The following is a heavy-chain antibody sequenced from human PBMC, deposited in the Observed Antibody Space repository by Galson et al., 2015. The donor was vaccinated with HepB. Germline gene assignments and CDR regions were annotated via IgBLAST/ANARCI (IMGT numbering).Heavy chain of an antibody. J-gene: IGHJ4*02. CDR2: INSNSGGT. CDR1: GYTFSGYY. V-gene: IGHV1-2*02. CDR3: ARDPYDFWSGYWDY. Sequence: SVKVSCKASGYTFSGYYIQWVRQAPGHGLEWMGWINSNSGGTNYAQKFQGRVTMTRDTSISTAYMELSRLRSDDTAVYYCARDPYDFWSGYWDYWGQGTLVTVSS. D-gene: IGHD3-3*01.